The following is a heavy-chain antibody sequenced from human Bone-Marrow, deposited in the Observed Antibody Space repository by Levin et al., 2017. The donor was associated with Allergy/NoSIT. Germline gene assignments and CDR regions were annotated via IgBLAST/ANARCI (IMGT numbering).Heavy chain of an antibody. CDR2: ISWNGGSI. CDR1: GLTFNDGA. D-gene: IGHD6-19*01. Sequence: SGGSLRLSCVASGLTFNDGAMHWVRQAPGKGLEWVSSISWNGGSIGYADSVKGRFTISRDNAKSSVYLQMDNLRIEDTAFYYCAKDPSAVAVPGTGWFDPWGQGTLVTVSS. V-gene: IGHV3-9*01. CDR3: AKDPSAVAVPGTGWFDP. J-gene: IGHJ5*02.